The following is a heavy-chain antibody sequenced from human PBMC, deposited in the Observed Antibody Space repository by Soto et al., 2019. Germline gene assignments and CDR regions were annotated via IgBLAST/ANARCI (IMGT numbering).Heavy chain of an antibody. CDR1: GYSFTSYW. CDR3: ARPEVGQQLGSWAFDI. CDR2: IYAGDSDT. J-gene: IGHJ3*02. D-gene: IGHD6-13*01. Sequence: GESPKISCKGSGYSFTSYWIGWVRQMPGKGLEWMGIIYAGDSDTRYSPSFQGQVTISADKSISTAYLQWSSLKASDTAMYYCARPEVGQQLGSWAFDIWGQGTMVTVSS. V-gene: IGHV5-51*01.